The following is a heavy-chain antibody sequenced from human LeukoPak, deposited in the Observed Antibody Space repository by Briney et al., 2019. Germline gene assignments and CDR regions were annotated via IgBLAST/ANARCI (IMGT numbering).Heavy chain of an antibody. CDR1: GDSISSGGSS. CDR3: ARGKEGYCSGGRCYGFWYFDL. Sequence: SETLSLTCAVSGDSISSGGSSWSWIRQPPGKGLEWIGYIYHSGSTYYNPSLKSRVTISLDRSKKHFSLKLSSVTAADTAVYFCARGKEGYCSGGRCYGFWYFDLWGRGTLVTVSS. V-gene: IGHV4-30-2*01. J-gene: IGHJ2*01. D-gene: IGHD2-15*01. CDR2: IYHSGST.